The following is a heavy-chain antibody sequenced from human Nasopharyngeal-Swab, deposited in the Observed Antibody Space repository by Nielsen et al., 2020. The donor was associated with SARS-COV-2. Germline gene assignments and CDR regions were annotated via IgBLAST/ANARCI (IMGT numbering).Heavy chain of an antibody. J-gene: IGHJ4*02. Sequence: SETLSLTCAVYGGSFNGYYWSWIRQPPGKGLEWIGEINHSGSTNYNPSLKSRVTISVDTSKNQFSLKLSSVTAADTAVYYCARGGVAAAGTDYWGQGTLVTVS. CDR3: ARGGVAAAGTDY. CDR1: GGSFNGYY. CDR2: INHSGST. V-gene: IGHV4-34*01. D-gene: IGHD6-13*01.